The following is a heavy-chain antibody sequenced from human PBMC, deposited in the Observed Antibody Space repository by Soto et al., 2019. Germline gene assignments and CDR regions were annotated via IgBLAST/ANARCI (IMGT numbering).Heavy chain of an antibody. J-gene: IGHJ6*02. V-gene: IGHV1-46*01. CDR3: ARGAVVVPNGLIAGMDV. CDR2: IDPRSGTT. Sequence: GASVKVSCKPSGYSFSNFYVHWVRQAPGQGLEWMGIIDPRSGTTSYTQKFQERVTMTRDTSMSTVYMELSRLRSEDTAVYYCARGAVVVPNGLIAGMDVWGLGTTVTVSS. CDR1: GYSFSNFY. D-gene: IGHD2-15*01.